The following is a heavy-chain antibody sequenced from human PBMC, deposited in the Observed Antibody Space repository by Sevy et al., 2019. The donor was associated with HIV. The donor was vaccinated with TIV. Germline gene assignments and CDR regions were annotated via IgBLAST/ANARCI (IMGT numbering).Heavy chain of an antibody. CDR2: ISGRGDTT. Sequence: GGSLRLSCAASGFTFSSYAMSWVRQSPEKGLEWVSTISGRGDTTYYADSVKGRFTISRDISYNTVTLQMSSLRAEDTDVYYCAKNANFWSGYSAMDVWGQGTTVTVSS. J-gene: IGHJ6*02. CDR1: GFTFSSYA. V-gene: IGHV3-23*01. D-gene: IGHD3-3*01. CDR3: AKNANFWSGYSAMDV.